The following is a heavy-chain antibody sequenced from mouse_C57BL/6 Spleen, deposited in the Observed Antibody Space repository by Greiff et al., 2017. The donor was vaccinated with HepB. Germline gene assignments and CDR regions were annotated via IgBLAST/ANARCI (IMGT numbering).Heavy chain of an antibody. CDR2: IYPGSGNT. J-gene: IGHJ4*01. CDR1: GYTFTDYY. CDR3: ARTEGQLRPSYAMDY. D-gene: IGHD3-2*02. V-gene: IGHV1-76*01. Sequence: QVQLQQSGAELVRPGASVKLSCKASGYTFTDYYINWVKQRPGQGLEWIARIYPGSGNTYYNEKFKGKATLTAEKSSSTAYMQLSSLTSEDSAVYFCARTEGQLRPSYAMDYWGQGTSVTVSS.